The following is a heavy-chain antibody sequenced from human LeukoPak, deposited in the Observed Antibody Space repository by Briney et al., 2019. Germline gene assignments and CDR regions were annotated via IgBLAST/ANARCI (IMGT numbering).Heavy chain of an antibody. CDR1: GFTFSSYS. CDR2: ISSSSLYI. CDR3: ARDPYSGNYGAYYYYYMDV. V-gene: IGHV3-21*06. D-gene: IGHD1-26*01. Sequence: PGESLRLSCATSGFTFSSYSMNWVRQAPGKALEWVSSISSSSLYIYYADSVRGRFTISRDNAKNSLYLQMDSLRVEDTAVYYCARDPYSGNYGAYYYYYMDVWGKGTTVTISS. J-gene: IGHJ6*03.